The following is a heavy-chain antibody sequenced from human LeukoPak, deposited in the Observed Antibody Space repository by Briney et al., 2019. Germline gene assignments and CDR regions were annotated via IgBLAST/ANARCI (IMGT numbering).Heavy chain of an antibody. V-gene: IGHV1-2*02. J-gene: IGHJ4*02. Sequence: EASVKVSCKASGYTFTSYYIHWVRQAPGQGLEWVGWINPNSGGTNYAQKFQGRVTMTRDTSITTSYMELSSLTSDDTAVYYCARASLASAGTRFWGQGTLVTVSS. CDR2: INPNSGGT. CDR3: ARASLASAGTRF. CDR1: GYTFTSYY. D-gene: IGHD6-13*01.